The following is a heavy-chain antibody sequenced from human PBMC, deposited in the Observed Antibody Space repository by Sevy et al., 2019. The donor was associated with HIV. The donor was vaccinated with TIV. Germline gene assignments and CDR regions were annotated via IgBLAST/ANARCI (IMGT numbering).Heavy chain of an antibody. CDR1: GFTFRNYA. J-gene: IGHJ6*02. V-gene: IGHV3-23*01. D-gene: IGHD3-3*01. Sequence: GGSLRLSCEASGFTFRNYAMNWVHQAPGKGLEWVSGISGSGGTTYYADSVKGRFTVSRDHSKNTLYLQMNSLRAEDTAVYYCAKDQASDYDFWSGYLYYDYGMDVRGQGTTVTVSS. CDR3: AKDQASDYDFWSGYLYYDYGMDV. CDR2: ISGSGGTT.